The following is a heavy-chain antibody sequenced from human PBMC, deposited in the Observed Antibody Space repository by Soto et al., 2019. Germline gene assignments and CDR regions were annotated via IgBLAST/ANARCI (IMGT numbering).Heavy chain of an antibody. CDR2: ISAYNGNT. V-gene: IGHV1-18*01. J-gene: IGHJ3*02. CDR3: ARGNCSGGSCVAFDI. Sequence: ASVKVSCKASGYTLTSYGISWVRQAPGQGLEWMGWISAYNGNTNYAQKLQGRVTMTTDTSTSTAYMELRSLRSDDTAVYYCARGNCSGGSCVAFDIWGQGTMVTVS. CDR1: GYTLTSYG. D-gene: IGHD2-15*01.